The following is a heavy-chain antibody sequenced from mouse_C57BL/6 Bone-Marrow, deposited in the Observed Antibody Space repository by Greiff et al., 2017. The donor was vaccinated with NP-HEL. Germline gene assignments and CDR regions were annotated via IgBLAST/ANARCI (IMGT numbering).Heavy chain of an antibody. Sequence: EVQLQQSGPELVKPGASVKMSCKASGYTFTDYNMHWVKQSHGKSLEWIGYINPNNGGTSYNQKFKGKATLTVNKSSSTAYMELRSLTSEDSAVYYCARSTTVVARAMDYWGQGTSVTVSS. V-gene: IGHV1-22*01. CDR1: GYTFTDYN. CDR3: ARSTTVVARAMDY. J-gene: IGHJ4*01. D-gene: IGHD1-1*01. CDR2: INPNNGGT.